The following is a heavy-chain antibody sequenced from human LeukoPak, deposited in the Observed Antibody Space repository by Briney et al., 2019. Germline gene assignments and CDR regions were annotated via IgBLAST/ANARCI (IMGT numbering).Heavy chain of an antibody. CDR1: GFTFSSYS. V-gene: IGHV3-48*01. Sequence: PGGSLRLSCAASGFTFSSYSMNWVRQAPGKGLEWVSYISSSSSTIYYADSVKGRFAISRDNAKNPLYLQMNSLRAEDTAVYYCARLRWARYFDYWGQGTLVTVSS. D-gene: IGHD4-23*01. CDR2: ISSSSSTI. J-gene: IGHJ4*02. CDR3: ARLRWARYFDY.